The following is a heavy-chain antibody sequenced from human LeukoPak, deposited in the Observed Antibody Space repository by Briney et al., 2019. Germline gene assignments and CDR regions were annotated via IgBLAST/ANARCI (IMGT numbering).Heavy chain of an antibody. CDR3: ARDWTQLWLSTIDY. D-gene: IGHD5-18*01. Sequence: GSLRLSCAASGFTFSTYAMHWVRQAPGKGLEWVAVISFDGSDKYYADSVKGRFTISRDNSKNTLYLQMNSLRAEDTAVYYCARDWTQLWLSTIDYWGQGTLVTVSS. CDR2: ISFDGSDK. V-gene: IGHV3-30*04. J-gene: IGHJ4*02. CDR1: GFTFSTYA.